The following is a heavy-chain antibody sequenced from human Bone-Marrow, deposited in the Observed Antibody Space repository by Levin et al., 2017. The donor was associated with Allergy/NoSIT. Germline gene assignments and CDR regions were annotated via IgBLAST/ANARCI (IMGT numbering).Heavy chain of an antibody. J-gene: IGHJ4*02. CDR1: GSKFTTYW. V-gene: IGHV5-51*01. CDR3: ATRHTAYAAFDY. CDR2: IYFDDSDT. Sequence: GGSLRLSCKSSGSKFTTYWIGWVRQMPGKGLEWMGSIYFDDSDTTYGPSSQGHVIISADKSTTTAFLEWSSLKASDTAMYFYATRHTAYAAFDYWGQGTLVTVSS. D-gene: IGHD5-12*01.